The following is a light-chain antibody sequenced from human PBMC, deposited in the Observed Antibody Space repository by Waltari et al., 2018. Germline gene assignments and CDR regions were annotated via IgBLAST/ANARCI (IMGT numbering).Light chain of an antibody. V-gene: IGLV8-61*01. CDR3: VLYMGGGIL. Sequence: QTVVTQEPSFSVSPGGTVTLTCGLRSGSVSTTYYPSWYQQTPGQAPRPRIYSTNTRASGVPDRISGSILGNKAALTITGAQVDDESDYYCVLYMGGGILFGGGTKLTVL. CDR1: SGSVSTTYY. CDR2: STN. J-gene: IGLJ3*02.